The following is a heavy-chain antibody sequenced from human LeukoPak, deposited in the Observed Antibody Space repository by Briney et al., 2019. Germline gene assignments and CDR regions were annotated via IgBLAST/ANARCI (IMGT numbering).Heavy chain of an antibody. CDR2: IYYSGST. J-gene: IGHJ5*02. Sequence: SETLSLTCTVSGGSISSGGYFWSWIRQHPGKGLEWIGYIYYSGSTYYNPSLKSRVTISVDTSKNQFSLKLSSVTAADTAVYYCARVNSSSWYVGKWFDPWGQGTLVTVSS. CDR3: ARVNSSSWYVGKWFDP. D-gene: IGHD6-13*01. V-gene: IGHV4-30-4*08. CDR1: GGSISSGGYF.